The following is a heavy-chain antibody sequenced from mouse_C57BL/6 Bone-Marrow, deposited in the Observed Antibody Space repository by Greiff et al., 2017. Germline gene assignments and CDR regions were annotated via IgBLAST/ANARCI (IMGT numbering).Heavy chain of an antibody. CDR1: GFTFSDYG. D-gene: IGHD2-1*01. Sequence: EVKVVESGGGLVKPGGSLKLSCAASGFTFSDYGMHWVRQAPEKGLEWVAYISSGSSTIYYADTVKGRFTISRDNAKNTLFLQMTSLRSEDTAMYYCAGGNYPAWFAYWGQGTLVTVSA. CDR3: AGGNYPAWFAY. V-gene: IGHV5-17*01. J-gene: IGHJ3*01. CDR2: ISSGSSTI.